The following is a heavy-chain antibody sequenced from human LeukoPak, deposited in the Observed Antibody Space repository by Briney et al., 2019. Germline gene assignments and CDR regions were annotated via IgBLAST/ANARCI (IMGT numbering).Heavy chain of an antibody. CDR1: GGSFSGYY. D-gene: IGHD2-2*01. CDR3: ARYSPDIVVVPAARWYDY. CDR2: FNHSGST. J-gene: IGHJ4*02. Sequence: PSETLSLTCAVYGGSFSGYYWSWIRQPPANGLEWIGEFNHSGSTNYNPSLKSRVTISVDTSKNQFSLKLSSVTAADTAVYYCARYSPDIVVVPAARWYDYWGQGTLVTVSS. V-gene: IGHV4-34*01.